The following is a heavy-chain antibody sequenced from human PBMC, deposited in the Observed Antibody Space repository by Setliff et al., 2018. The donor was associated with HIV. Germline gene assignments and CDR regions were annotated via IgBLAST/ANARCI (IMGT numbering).Heavy chain of an antibody. Sequence: NPSETLSLTCTVSGGSISTSNWWGWIRQTPGKGLEWIGYIYYSGSTNYNPSLKSRVTMSLDTSKNQFSLKLNPVTALDTAVYYCARKGSSSRSQEYYYDFWGQGTLVTVSS. CDR3: ARKGSSSRSQEYYYDF. J-gene: IGHJ4*02. CDR2: IYYSGST. V-gene: IGHV4-28*06. CDR1: GGSISTSNW. D-gene: IGHD6-13*01.